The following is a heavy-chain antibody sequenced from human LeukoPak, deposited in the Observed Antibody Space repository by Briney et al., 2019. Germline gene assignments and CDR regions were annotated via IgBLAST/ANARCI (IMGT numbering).Heavy chain of an antibody. CDR2: ICPTGSDR. V-gene: IGHV3-21*06. D-gene: IGHD1-14*01. CDR3: ATETNGRHYDY. CDR1: GLTFSTSG. Sequence: GGSLRLSCTASGLTFSTSGVNWVRQAPGKGLEWVASICPTGSDRYHADSIKGRFTISRDNANNFLYPQMNSLRAEDTAVYYCATETNGRHYDYWGQGTLLTVSS. J-gene: IGHJ4*02.